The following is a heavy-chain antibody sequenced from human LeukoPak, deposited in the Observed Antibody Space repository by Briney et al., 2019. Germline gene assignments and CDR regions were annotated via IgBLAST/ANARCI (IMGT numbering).Heavy chain of an antibody. Sequence: GASVKVSCKASGYTFTGYYMHWVRHAPGQGLEWMGWINPNSGGTNYAQKFQGRVTMTRDTSISTAYMELSRLRSDDTAVYYCARIRGGWYNWFDPWGQGTLVTVSS. D-gene: IGHD6-19*01. J-gene: IGHJ5*02. CDR3: ARIRGGWYNWFDP. CDR2: INPNSGGT. V-gene: IGHV1-2*02. CDR1: GYTFTGYY.